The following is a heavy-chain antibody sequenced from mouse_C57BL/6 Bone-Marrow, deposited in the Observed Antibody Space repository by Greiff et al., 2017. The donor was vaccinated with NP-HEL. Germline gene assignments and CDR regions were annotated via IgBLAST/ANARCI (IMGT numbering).Heavy chain of an antibody. CDR1: GYTFTDYN. J-gene: IGHJ1*03. D-gene: IGHD2-4*01. Sequence: EVQLQQSGPELVKPGASVTIPCKASGYTFTDYNMDWVKQSHGKSLEWIGDINPNNGGTIYNQKFKGKATLTVDKSSSTAYMALRSLTSEDTAVYYCARNFPGLRRRWYFDVWGTGTTVTVSS. CDR3: ARNFPGLRRRWYFDV. V-gene: IGHV1-18*01. CDR2: INPNNGGT.